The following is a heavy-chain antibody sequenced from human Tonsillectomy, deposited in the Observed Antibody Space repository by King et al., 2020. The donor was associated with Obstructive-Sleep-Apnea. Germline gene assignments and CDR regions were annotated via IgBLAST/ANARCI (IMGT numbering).Heavy chain of an antibody. CDR3: AKDDSGGAYNDY. D-gene: IGHD2-15*01. V-gene: IGHV3-23*04. J-gene: IGHJ4*02. Sequence: VQLVEAGGGLLQPGESLRLSCVVSGFTFCNYAMSWVRQAPGKGLEWVSTIAPSGGDTYYPDSVKGRFTISRDNSKNTLSLRVNSLRAEDTAIYYCAKDDSGGAYNDYWGQGTLVTVSS. CDR2: IAPSGGDT. CDR1: GFTFCNYA.